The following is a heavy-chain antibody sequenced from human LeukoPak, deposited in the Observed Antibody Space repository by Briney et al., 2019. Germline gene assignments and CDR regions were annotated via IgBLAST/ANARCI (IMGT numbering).Heavy chain of an antibody. CDR3: TKDIGYFDY. CDR2: FKSKTDGGTT. CDR1: GFTFSGSG. J-gene: IGHJ4*02. V-gene: IGHV3-15*01. Sequence: PGGSLRLSCAASGFTFSGSGMHWVRQAPGKGLEWVGRFKSKTDGGTTDYAAPVKGRFIVSRDDSKNTLYLQMNSLRTEDTAVYFCTKDIGYFDYWGRGNLVTVSS.